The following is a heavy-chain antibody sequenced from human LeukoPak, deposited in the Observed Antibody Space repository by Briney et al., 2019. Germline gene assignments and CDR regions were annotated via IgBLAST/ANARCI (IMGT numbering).Heavy chain of an antibody. J-gene: IGHJ4*02. Sequence: PGRSLRLSCAASGFTFSSYGMHWVRQAPGKGLEWVAVIWYDGSNKYYADSVKGRFTISRDNSKNTLYLQMNSLRAEDTAVYYCASVGSTVTTWYYFDYWGQGTLVTVSS. V-gene: IGHV3-33*01. CDR1: GFTFSSYG. CDR3: ASVGSTVTTWYYFDY. D-gene: IGHD4-17*01. CDR2: IWYDGSNK.